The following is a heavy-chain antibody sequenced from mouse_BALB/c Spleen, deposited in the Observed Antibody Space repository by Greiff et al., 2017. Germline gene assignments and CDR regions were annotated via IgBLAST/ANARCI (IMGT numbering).Heavy chain of an antibody. CDR1: GYSITSGYY. J-gene: IGHJ1*01. Sequence: EVQLQESGPGLVKPSQSLSLTCSVTGYSITSGYYWNWIRQFPGNKLEWMGYISYDGSNNYNPSLKNRISITRDTSKNQFFLKLNSVTTEDTATYYCARRGYRYFDVWGAGTTVTVSS. CDR2: ISYDGSN. V-gene: IGHV3-6*02. CDR3: ARRGYRYFDV.